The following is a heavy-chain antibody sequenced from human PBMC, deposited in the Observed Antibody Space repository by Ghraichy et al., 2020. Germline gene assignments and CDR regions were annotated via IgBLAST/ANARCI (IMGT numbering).Heavy chain of an antibody. CDR3: AIQDYSNGYYGMDV. J-gene: IGHJ6*02. V-gene: IGHV1-69*13. Sequence: SVKVSCKASGGTFSSYAISWVRQAPGQGLEWMGGIIPIFGTANYAQKFQCRVTITADESTSTAYMELSSLRSEDTAVYYCAIQDYSNGYYGMDVWGQGTTVTVSS. CDR1: GGTFSSYA. D-gene: IGHD4-11*01. CDR2: IIPIFGTA.